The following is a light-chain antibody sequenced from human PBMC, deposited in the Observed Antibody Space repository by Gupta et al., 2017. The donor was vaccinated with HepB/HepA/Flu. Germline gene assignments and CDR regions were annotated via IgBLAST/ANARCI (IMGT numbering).Light chain of an antibody. CDR2: AAS. V-gene: IGKV1-39*01. CDR3: QETYDTPRT. CDR1: QSISSY. J-gene: IGKJ4*01. Sequence: DIQMTQSASSVSASVGDRVTITCRASQSISSYLNWYQQKPGKAPELLIYAASTLQTGVPSRFSGSGSGTDFTLTVSSLQPEDFATYYCQETYDTPRTFGGGTKVEIK.